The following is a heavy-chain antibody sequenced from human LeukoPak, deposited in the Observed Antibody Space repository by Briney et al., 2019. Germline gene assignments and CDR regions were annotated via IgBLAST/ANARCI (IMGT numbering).Heavy chain of an antibody. V-gene: IGHV3-21*01. CDR3: AKTSLSDPSGHYYYMDV. CDR2: ISTSGSYI. Sequence: GGSLRLSCAASGFTFSSSSMNWVRQAPGKGLEWVSYISTSGSYIYYAGSVKARFTISRDNSQNTVSLQLNNLRIEDTALYYCAKTSLSDPSGHYYYMDVWGKGTTVTVSS. J-gene: IGHJ6*03. D-gene: IGHD3-3*01. CDR1: GFTFSSSS.